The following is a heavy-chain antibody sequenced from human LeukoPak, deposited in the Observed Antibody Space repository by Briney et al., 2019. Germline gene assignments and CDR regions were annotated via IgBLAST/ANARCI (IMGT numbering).Heavy chain of an antibody. Sequence: GGSLRLSCAVSGVTFSRYWMSWVRQAPGKGLEWVANIKQDGSEKYYVDSVTGRFTIFRDNANNSLYLQMNSLRAEDTAVYYCTTSYSGNSWYDWFGPWGQGTLVTVSS. V-gene: IGHV3-7*01. J-gene: IGHJ5*02. CDR2: IKQDGSEK. CDR3: TTSYSGNSWYDWFGP. CDR1: GVTFSRYW. D-gene: IGHD6-13*01.